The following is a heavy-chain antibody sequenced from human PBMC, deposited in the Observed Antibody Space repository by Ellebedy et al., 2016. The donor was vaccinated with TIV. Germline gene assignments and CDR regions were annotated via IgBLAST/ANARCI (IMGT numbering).Heavy chain of an antibody. CDR1: GFTFSRYG. D-gene: IGHD5-24*01. J-gene: IGHJ4*02. CDR3: AKDAKEKARVSWEYDY. CDR2: VTFDGSNK. V-gene: IGHV3-30*18. Sequence: GESLKISCIASGFTFSRYGMHWVRQAPGKGLEWVALVTFDGSNKYYADSVKGRFTVSRDSSKKTLYLEMNSLRGEDTAVYYCAKDAKEKARVSWEYDYWGQGILVTVSS.